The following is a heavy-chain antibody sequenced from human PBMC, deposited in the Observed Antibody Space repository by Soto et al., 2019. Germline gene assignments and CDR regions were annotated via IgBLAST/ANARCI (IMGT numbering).Heavy chain of an antibody. J-gene: IGHJ6*01. D-gene: IGHD3-16*01. V-gene: IGHV3-73*01. CDR3: ARGQGAACGDDYYQGMDV. CDR2: IRSRANNFAT. Sequence: RGSLTLSCAASGFIFIGSAIHRVRQASGKGLEWVGRIRSRANNFATSSAASVKGRFTFSRDDSKNTAYLQMNTLKPEDTAVYYCARGQGAACGDDYYQGMDVWGQGTTVTVFS. CDR1: GFIFIGSA.